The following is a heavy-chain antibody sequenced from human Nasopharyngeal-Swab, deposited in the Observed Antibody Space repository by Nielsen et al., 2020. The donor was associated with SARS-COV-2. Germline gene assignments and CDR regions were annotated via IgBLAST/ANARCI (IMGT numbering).Heavy chain of an antibody. Sequence: ASVKVSCKASGYNFTTYDFNWVRQAPGQGLEWMGWISAYNGNTNYAQKLQGRVTMTTDTSTSTAYMELRSLKSDDTAVYYCAVTWDYWGQGTLVTVSS. D-gene: IGHD2-21*02. CDR3: AVTWDY. V-gene: IGHV1-18*01. CDR1: GYNFTTYD. CDR2: ISAYNGNT. J-gene: IGHJ4*02.